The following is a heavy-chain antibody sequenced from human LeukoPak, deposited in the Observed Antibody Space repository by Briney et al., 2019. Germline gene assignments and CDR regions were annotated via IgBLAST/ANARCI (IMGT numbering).Heavy chain of an antibody. CDR2: VYSGGSA. CDR1: GFTVSSSY. CDR3: AREPHDSVDFDY. J-gene: IGHJ4*02. D-gene: IGHD3-22*01. V-gene: IGHV3-66*01. Sequence: GGSLRLSCAASGFTVSSSYMNWVRQAPGKGLEWVSVVYSGGSAYYADSVKGRFTISRDNSKNTLYLQMNSLRAEDTAVYYCAREPHDSVDFDYWGQGTLVTVSS.